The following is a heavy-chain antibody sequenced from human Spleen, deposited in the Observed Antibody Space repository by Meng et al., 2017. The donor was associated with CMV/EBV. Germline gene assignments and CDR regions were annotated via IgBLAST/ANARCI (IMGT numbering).Heavy chain of an antibody. CDR3: TRLWDSGSYYPVVY. V-gene: IGHV3-73*01. CDR2: IRSKANSYAT. D-gene: IGHD1-26*01. J-gene: IGHJ4*02. CDR1: GFTFSGSA. Sequence: GGSLRLSCAASGFTFSGSAMHWVRQASGKGLEWVGRIRSKANSYATAYAASVKGRFTISRDDSKNTAYLQMNSLKTEDTDVYYCTRLWDSGSYYPVVYWGQGTLVTVSS.